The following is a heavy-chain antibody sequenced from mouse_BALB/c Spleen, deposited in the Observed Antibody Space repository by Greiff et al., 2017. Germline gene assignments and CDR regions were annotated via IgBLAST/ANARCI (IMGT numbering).Heavy chain of an antibody. CDR3: ARDGSAWFAY. CDR2: INPSSGYT. J-gene: IGHJ3*01. V-gene: IGHV1-4*02. D-gene: IGHD2-3*01. Sequence: VQLQQSAAELARPGASVKMSCKASGYTFTSYTMHWVKQRPGQGLEWIGYINPSSGYTEYNQKFKGKATLTADKSSSTAYMQLSSLTSEDSAVYFCARDGSAWFAYWGQGTLVTVSA. CDR1: GYTFTSYT.